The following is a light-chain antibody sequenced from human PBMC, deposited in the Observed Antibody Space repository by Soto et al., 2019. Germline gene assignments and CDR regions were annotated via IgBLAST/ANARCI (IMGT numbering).Light chain of an antibody. CDR1: QRISTSY. CDR2: GTS. V-gene: IGKV3-20*01. J-gene: IGKJ3*01. CDR3: QQYGDSPFT. Sequence: EILVTQSPGTLSLSAGERATLSCRASQRISTSYLAWYQQKPGRAPRVLVYGTSTRATGIPSRFSGSGSGTDFTLTISRLEPEDFAVYYCQQYGDSPFTFGPGTKVDIK.